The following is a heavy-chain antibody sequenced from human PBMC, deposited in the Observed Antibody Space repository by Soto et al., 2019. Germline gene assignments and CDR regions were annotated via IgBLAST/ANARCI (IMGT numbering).Heavy chain of an antibody. CDR3: ARGAKIVVVITGPHSYYGLDV. J-gene: IGHJ6*02. V-gene: IGHV1-69*06. CDR1: GGTFSSYS. Sequence: SVKVSCKASGGTFSSYSISWVREAPGQGLEWMGGIIPIFGTANYAQKFQGRVTITADKSTSTAYMELSSLRSEDTAVYYCARGAKIVVVITGPHSYYGLDVSGQGTRVTVSS. CDR2: IIPIFGTA. D-gene: IGHD3-22*01.